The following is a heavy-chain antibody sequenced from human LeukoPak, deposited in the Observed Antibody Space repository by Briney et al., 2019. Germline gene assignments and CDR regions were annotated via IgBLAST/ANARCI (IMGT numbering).Heavy chain of an antibody. V-gene: IGHV3-23*01. CDR2: ISGSGGST. CDR1: GFTFSNYA. Sequence: GGSLRLSCAASGFTFSNYAMSWVRQAPGKGLEWVSAISGSGGSTYYADSVKGRFTISRDNSKNTLYLQMNSLRAEDTAVYYCARQVAGEFFDYWGQGTLVTVSS. D-gene: IGHD6-19*01. J-gene: IGHJ4*02. CDR3: ARQVAGEFFDY.